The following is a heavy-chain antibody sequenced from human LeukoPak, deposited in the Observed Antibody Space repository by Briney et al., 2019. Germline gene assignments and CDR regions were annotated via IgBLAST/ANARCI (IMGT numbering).Heavy chain of an antibody. CDR3: ARDRGSGWYNGYYYYMDV. V-gene: IGHV3-66*01. J-gene: IGHJ6*03. D-gene: IGHD6-19*01. CDR2: IYSGGST. CDR1: GFNVSSNY. Sequence: GGSRRLSWAASGFNVSSNYMSCVRQAPGKGLESVSIIYSGGSTYYADSVKGRLIISRDKSKNTRYLQMNSLRAEDTAVYYCARDRGSGWYNGYYYYMDVWGKGTTVTISS.